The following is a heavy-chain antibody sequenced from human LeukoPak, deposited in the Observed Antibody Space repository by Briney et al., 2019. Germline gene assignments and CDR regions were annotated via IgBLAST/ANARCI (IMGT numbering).Heavy chain of an antibody. CDR2: IYTNENT. V-gene: IGHV4-4*09. Sequence: SETLSLTCTVSGGSISGYYWSWIRQPPGKGLQWIGYIYTNENTKYSPSLQSRVTMSVDTSKNQFSLKLTSVTAADTAVYYCVRQAYYSESGSWTSFDYWGQGTLVLVSS. D-gene: IGHD3-10*01. CDR3: VRQAYYSESGSWTSFDY. J-gene: IGHJ4*02. CDR1: GGSISGYY.